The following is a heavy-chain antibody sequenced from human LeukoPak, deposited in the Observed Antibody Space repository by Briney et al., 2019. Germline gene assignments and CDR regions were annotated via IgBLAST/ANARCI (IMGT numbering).Heavy chain of an antibody. V-gene: IGHV4-61*02. CDR2: IYASGNT. CDR1: GASVSTTAYF. CDR3: ASYREAYDLYPHGLDV. D-gene: IGHD5-24*01. J-gene: IGHJ3*01. Sequence: SETLSLTCSVSGASVSTTAYFWNWIRQPGGEGLEWIVRIYASGNTHYNPSLKSRVTMSLYTSKNQFSLTMNSVTAADSAVYFCASYREAYDLYPHGLDVWGRGTVVTVSS.